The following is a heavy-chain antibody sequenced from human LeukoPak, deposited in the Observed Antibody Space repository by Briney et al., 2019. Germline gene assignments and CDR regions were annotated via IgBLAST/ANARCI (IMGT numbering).Heavy chain of an antibody. V-gene: IGHV3-21*01. J-gene: IGHJ3*02. Sequence: GGSLRLSCAASGFTFGSYSMNWVRQAPGKGLEWVSSISSSSSYIYYADSVKGRFTISRDNAKNSLYLQMNSLRAEDTAVYYCARGPYYDTSTGYAFDIWGQGTMVTVSS. CDR1: GFTFGSYS. D-gene: IGHD3-22*01. CDR2: ISSSSSYI. CDR3: ARGPYYDTSTGYAFDI.